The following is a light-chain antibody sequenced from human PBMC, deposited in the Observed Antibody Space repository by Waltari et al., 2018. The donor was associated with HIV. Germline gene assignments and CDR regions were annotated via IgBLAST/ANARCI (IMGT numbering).Light chain of an antibody. J-gene: IGLJ2*01. CDR2: GKN. CDR3: NTRDSSGNHLRV. V-gene: IGLV3-19*01. CDR1: SLRSYY. Sequence: SSELTQDPAVSVALGQTVRITCQGDSLRSYYASWYQQKPGQAPVLFIYGKNNRPSGIPDRFSGSSSGNTASLTITGAQAEDEADYYCNTRDSSGNHLRVFGGGTKLTVL.